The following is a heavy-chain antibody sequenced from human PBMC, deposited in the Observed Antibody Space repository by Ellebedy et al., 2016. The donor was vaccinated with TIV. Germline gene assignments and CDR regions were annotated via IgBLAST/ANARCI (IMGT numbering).Heavy chain of an antibody. CDR2: CDHEDWET. Sequence: AASVKVSCKVSGYTLTELSMHWVRQTPGKGLEWMGGCDHEDWETIYAQNFQGRLTLTEDTSTDTTYMELTSLRSEDTAVYYCATVGSNHFWQHDYWGQGTLVTVSS. D-gene: IGHD3-3*02. V-gene: IGHV1-24*01. CDR3: ATVGSNHFWQHDY. J-gene: IGHJ4*02. CDR1: GYTLTELS.